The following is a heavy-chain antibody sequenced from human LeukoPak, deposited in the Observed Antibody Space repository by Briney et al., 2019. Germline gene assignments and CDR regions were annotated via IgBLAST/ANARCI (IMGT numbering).Heavy chain of an antibody. CDR1: GFTFSSYG. V-gene: IGHV3-33*01. D-gene: IGHD6-19*01. J-gene: IGHJ6*03. Sequence: PGRSLRLSCAASGFTFSSYGMHWVRQAPGKGLEWVAVIWYDGSNKYYADSVKGQFTISGDNSKNTLYLQMNSLRAEDTAVYYRARSQGRKYSSGWYYYYYYMDVWGKGTTVTVSS. CDR3: ARSQGRKYSSGWYYYYYYMDV. CDR2: IWYDGSNK.